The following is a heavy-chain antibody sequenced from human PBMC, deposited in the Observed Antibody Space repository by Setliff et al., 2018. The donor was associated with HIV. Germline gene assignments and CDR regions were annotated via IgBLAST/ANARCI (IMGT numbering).Heavy chain of an antibody. D-gene: IGHD3-9*01. J-gene: IGHJ4*02. CDR2: IYYSGST. CDR3: ARRGAYYDILTGYRSHYFDY. Sequence: SETLSLTYTVSAGSIRSSTYYWAWIRQPPGKGLEWIGTIYYSGSTYYNPSLKSRATISVDMSKNQFSLRLSSVTAADTAVYYCARRGAYYDILTGYRSHYFDYWGQGTLVTVS. CDR1: AGSIRSSTYY. V-gene: IGHV4-39*01.